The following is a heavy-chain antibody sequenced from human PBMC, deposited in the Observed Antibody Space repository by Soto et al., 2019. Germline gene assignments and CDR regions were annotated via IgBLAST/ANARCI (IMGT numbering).Heavy chain of an antibody. D-gene: IGHD2-2*01. V-gene: IGHV3-23*01. CDR1: GFTFSSYA. Sequence: ESGGGLVQPGGSLRLSCAASGFTFSSYAMSWVRQAPGKGLEWVSAISGSGGSTYYADSVKGRFTISRDNSKNTLYLQMNSLRAEDTAVYYCAKEGGQLLFYYYGMDVWGQGTTVTVSS. CDR3: AKEGGQLLFYYYGMDV. J-gene: IGHJ6*02. CDR2: ISGSGGST.